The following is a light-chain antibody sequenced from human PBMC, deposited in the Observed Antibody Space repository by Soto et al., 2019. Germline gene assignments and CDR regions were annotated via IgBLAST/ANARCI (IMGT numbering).Light chain of an antibody. CDR1: SSNIGSNY. J-gene: IGLJ1*01. Sequence: SVLTEPPSASGTPGQRVTISCSGSSSNIGSNYVYWYQQLPGAAPKLLISKNNKRPSGVPDRFSGSKSGTSASLAISGLRSEDEADYYCAAWDDSLSGCVFGTGTKVTVL. V-gene: IGLV1-47*01. CDR2: KNN. CDR3: AAWDDSLSGCV.